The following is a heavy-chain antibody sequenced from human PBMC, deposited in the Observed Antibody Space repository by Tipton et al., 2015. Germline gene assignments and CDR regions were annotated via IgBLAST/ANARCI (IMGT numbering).Heavy chain of an antibody. J-gene: IGHJ4*02. CDR1: GYTFTRHW. Sequence: VQLVQSGAEMKKPGESLKISCRASGYTFTRHWIGWVRQMPGKGLEWMGIIYPDDSDTRYSPSFRGQVTISADRSINTAYLEWSSLKASDTAMYYCARSVSPAVITFDYWGRGTLVTVSS. D-gene: IGHD2-2*01. CDR3: ARSVSPAVITFDY. CDR2: IYPDDSDT. V-gene: IGHV5-51*01.